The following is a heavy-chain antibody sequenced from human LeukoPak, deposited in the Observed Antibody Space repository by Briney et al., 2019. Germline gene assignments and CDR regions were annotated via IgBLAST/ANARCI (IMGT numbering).Heavy chain of an antibody. D-gene: IGHD2-15*01. CDR3: ARHSSRVVFDY. CDR2: IYTSGST. Sequence: SETLSLTCTVSGYSISSGYYWGWIRQPPGKGLEWIGYIYTSGSTNYNPSLKSRVTISVDTSKNQFSLKLSSVTAADTAVYYCARHSSRVVFDYWGQGTLVTVSS. J-gene: IGHJ4*02. V-gene: IGHV4-38-2*02. CDR1: GYSISSGYY.